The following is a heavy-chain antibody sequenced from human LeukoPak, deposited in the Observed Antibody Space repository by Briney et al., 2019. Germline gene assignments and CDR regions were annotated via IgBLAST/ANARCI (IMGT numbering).Heavy chain of an antibody. CDR1: RFSGHG. J-gene: IGHJ4*02. Sequence: PGGSLRLSCDLRFSGHGMHWVRQAPGKGLEWLAVVAADGGAKFYADSVRGRFTIFRDTSRNTVFLQLSGLKTEDTAVYYCAKEGRWGSWYFDYWGQGALVNVSS. V-gene: IGHV3-30*18. CDR3: AKEGRWGSWYFDY. D-gene: IGHD3-16*01. CDR2: VAADGGAK.